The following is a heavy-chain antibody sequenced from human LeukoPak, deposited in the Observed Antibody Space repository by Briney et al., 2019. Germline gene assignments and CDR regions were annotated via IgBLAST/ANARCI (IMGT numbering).Heavy chain of an antibody. V-gene: IGHV6-1*01. Sequence: SQTLSLTCGISGDSVSSNSAAWNWIRQSPSRGLEWLGRTYYNSIWYRDYALSVKSRIIINPDTSKNQVSLQLNSVTPEDTAVYYCAVNYYETSGYYSVFDYWGQGILVTVSS. CDR3: AVNYYETSGYYSVFDY. CDR2: TYYNSIWYR. J-gene: IGHJ4*02. CDR1: GDSVSSNSAA. D-gene: IGHD3-22*01.